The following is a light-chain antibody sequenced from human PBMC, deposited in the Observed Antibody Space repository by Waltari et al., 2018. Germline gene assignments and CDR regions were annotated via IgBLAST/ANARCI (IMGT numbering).Light chain of an antibody. J-gene: IGLJ2*01. V-gene: IGLV1-40*01. CDR2: GNS. Sequence: QSVLTQPPSVSGAPGQRVTIPCPGSSSNIGAGSDVPGYQQLPGTAPKLLLYGNSNRPSGVPDRFSGSKSGTSASLAITGLQAEDEADYYCQSYDSSLSGGVFGGGTKLTVL. CDR3: QSYDSSLSGGV. CDR1: SSNIGAGSD.